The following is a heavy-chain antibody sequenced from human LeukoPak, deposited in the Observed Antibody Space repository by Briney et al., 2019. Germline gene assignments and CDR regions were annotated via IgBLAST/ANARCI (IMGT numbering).Heavy chain of an antibody. CDR2: FYNSVTT. J-gene: IGHJ4*02. D-gene: IGHD2-15*01. V-gene: IGHV4-59*01. CDR3: TRAGGGSGLY. Sequence: SENLSLTCTVSGGSISSYYWSWNRQPPGKGLEWMGYFYNSVTTNYNPSLKSRVTISVDTSKNQFSLKLSSVTAADTAVYYCTRAGGGSGLYWGQGILVTVSS. CDR1: GGSISSYY.